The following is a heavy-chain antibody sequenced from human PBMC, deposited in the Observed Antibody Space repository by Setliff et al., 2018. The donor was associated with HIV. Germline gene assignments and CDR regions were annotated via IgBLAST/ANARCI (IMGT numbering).Heavy chain of an antibody. Sequence: ASVKVSCKISGYTITEVSMHWVRQAPGKGLEWMGYFDPQDGKKIYAQKFQGRVTMTEDTSTYTAYMALSGLRSEYTAVYYCAIDVIVWWLRPMPDFWGPGTLVTVSS. J-gene: IGHJ4*02. V-gene: IGHV1-24*01. CDR2: FDPQDGKK. CDR1: GYTITEVS. D-gene: IGHD5-12*01. CDR3: AIDVIVWWLRPMPDF.